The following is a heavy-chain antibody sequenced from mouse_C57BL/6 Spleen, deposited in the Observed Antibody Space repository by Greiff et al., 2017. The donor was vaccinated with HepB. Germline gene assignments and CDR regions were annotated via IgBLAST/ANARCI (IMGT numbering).Heavy chain of an antibody. J-gene: IGHJ2*01. V-gene: IGHV1-76*01. D-gene: IGHD2-5*01. CDR2: IYPGSGNT. CDR1: GYTFTDYY. Sequence: QVQLKQSGAELVRPGASVKLSCKASGYTFTDYYINWVKQRPGQGLEWIARIYPGSGNTYYNEKFKGKATLTAEKSSSTAYMQLSSLTSEDSAVYFCARGGYSNLFAYWGQGTTLTVSS. CDR3: ARGGYSNLFAY.